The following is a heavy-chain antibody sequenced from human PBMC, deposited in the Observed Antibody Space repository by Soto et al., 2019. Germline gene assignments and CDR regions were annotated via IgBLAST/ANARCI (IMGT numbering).Heavy chain of an antibody. D-gene: IGHD6-19*01. CDR1: GGSISSYY. Sequence: SETLSLTXTVSGGSISSYYWSWIRQPPGKGLEWIGYIYYSGSINYNPSLKSRVIISVDTSKSQFSLKLSSVTAADTAVYYCARGVDRQWADYWGQGTLVTVSS. CDR2: IYYSGSI. V-gene: IGHV4-59*01. CDR3: ARGVDRQWADY. J-gene: IGHJ4*02.